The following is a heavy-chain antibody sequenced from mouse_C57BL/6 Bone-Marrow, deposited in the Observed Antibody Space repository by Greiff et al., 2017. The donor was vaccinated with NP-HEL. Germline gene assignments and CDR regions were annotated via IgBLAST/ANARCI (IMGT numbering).Heavy chain of an antibody. D-gene: IGHD2-13*01. J-gene: IGHJ3*01. Sequence: QVQLQQPGPELVKPGASVKMSCKASGYTFTSYWITWVKQRPGQGLEWIGDIYPGSGSTNYNEKFKSKATLTVDTSSSTAYMQLSSLTSEDSAVYYGARRRGLIYYGVWFAYWGQGTLVTVSA. CDR3: ARRRGLIYYGVWFAY. V-gene: IGHV1-55*01. CDR2: IYPGSGST. CDR1: GYTFTSYW.